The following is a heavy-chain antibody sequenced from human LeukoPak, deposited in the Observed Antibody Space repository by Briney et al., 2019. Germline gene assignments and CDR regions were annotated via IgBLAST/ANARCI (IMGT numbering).Heavy chain of an antibody. V-gene: IGHV3-48*03. J-gene: IGHJ4*02. CDR1: GFTFSSYE. CDR3: ARGFSY. CDR2: ISSGRGI. Sequence: QPGGSLRLSCIASGFTFSSYERSWVRQAPGKGLEWVSYISSGRGIFYTDSVKGRFTISRDNAKNSLYLQMNSLIAEDTALYYCARGFSYWGQGTLVTVSS.